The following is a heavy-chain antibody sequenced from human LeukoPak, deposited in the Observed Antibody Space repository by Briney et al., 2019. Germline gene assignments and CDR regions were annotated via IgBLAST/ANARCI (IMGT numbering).Heavy chain of an antibody. CDR2: INWNGSTT. J-gene: IGHJ4*02. CDR3: TRLGGYRFRAEHN. CDR1: GFTFDDYG. V-gene: IGHV3-20*04. D-gene: IGHD5-18*01. Sequence: PGGSLTLSCAVSGFTFDDYGMSSVRQPPGRGLEWVSAINWNGSTTAYASAVKRQYTYTRHNTNNSLYLEMNRMRAEDTALDYCTRLGGYRFRAEHNWGQGTLVTVSS.